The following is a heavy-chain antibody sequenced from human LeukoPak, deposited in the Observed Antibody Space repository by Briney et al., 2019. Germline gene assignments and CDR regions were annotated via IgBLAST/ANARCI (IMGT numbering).Heavy chain of an antibody. D-gene: IGHD6-19*01. CDR2: INPNSGGT. CDR1: GYTFTGYY. Sequence: ASVKVSCKASGYTFTGYYMHWVRQAPGQGLEWMGWINPNSGGTNYAQKFQGRVTMTRDTFNSTAYMELSRLRSDDTAVYYCARDVVGYSSGWYYFDYWGQGTLVTVSS. CDR3: ARDVVGYSSGWYYFDY. J-gene: IGHJ4*02. V-gene: IGHV1-2*02.